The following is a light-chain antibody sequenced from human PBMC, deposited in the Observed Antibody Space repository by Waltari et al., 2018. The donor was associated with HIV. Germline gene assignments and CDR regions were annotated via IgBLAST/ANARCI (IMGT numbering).Light chain of an antibody. CDR1: QSIGIS. CDR2: GAS. Sequence: DIQMTQSPSSLSVSVGDRVTITCRASQSIGISLNWYQQKPGKAPTVLIYGASSLQSGVPSRFSASGSGTDFTLTISSLQPEDFSTYYCQQSYSTPTFGQGTKVEIK. V-gene: IGKV1-39*01. J-gene: IGKJ1*01. CDR3: QQSYSTPT.